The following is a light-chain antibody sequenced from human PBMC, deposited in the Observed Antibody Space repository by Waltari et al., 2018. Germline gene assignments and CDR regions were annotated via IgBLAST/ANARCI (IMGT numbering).Light chain of an antibody. CDR2: DVN. Sequence: QSALTQPSSVSGSPGQSIPISCTGTRRAVGSYNFVSWYQQHPGKAPKIMIYDVNKRPAGVPDRFSGSKSGNTASLTISGLQAEDEADYYCCSFGGGYPVVFGGGTTLTVL. CDR3: CSFGGGYPVV. V-gene: IGLV2-11*01. CDR1: RRAVGSYNF. J-gene: IGLJ3*02.